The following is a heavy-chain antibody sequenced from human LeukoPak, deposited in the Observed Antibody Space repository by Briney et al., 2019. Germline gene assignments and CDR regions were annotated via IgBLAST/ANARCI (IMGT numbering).Heavy chain of an antibody. CDR2: ISGSGGST. CDR3: AELNDSWRRNWFDP. Sequence: GGSLRLSCAASGFTFSSYAMSWVRQAPGKGLEWVSAISGSGGSTYYADSVKGRFTISRDNSKNTLYLQMNSLRAEDTAVYYCAELNDSWRRNWFDPWGQGTLVTVSS. CDR1: GFTFSSYA. J-gene: IGHJ5*02. V-gene: IGHV3-23*01. D-gene: IGHD3-3*01.